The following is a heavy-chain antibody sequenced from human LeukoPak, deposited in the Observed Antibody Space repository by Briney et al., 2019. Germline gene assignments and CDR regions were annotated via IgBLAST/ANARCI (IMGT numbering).Heavy chain of an antibody. CDR2: TYYSGST. CDR1: GGSISSYY. CDR3: ARLFSIAAAGTLDYYYGMDV. D-gene: IGHD6-13*01. V-gene: IGHV4-59*01. J-gene: IGHJ6*02. Sequence: SETLSLTCTVSGGSISSYYWSWIRQPPGKGLEWIGYTYYSGSTNYNPSLKGRVTISVDTSKNQFSLKLSSVTAADTAVYYCARLFSIAAAGTLDYYYGMDVWGQGTTVTVSS.